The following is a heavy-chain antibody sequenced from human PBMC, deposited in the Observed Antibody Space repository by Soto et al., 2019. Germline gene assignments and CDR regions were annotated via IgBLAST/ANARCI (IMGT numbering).Heavy chain of an antibody. CDR1: GGTFSSYA. J-gene: IGHJ4*02. D-gene: IGHD3-16*02. Sequence: QVQLVQSGAEVKKPGSSVKVSCKASGGTFSSYAISWVRQAPGQGLEWMGGIIPIFGTANYAQKFQGRVTITADESTSTAYMELSSLRSEDTAVYYCARDSGPYDYVWGSYRPYYFDYWGQGTLVTVSS. CDR3: ARDSGPYDYVWGSYRPYYFDY. CDR2: IIPIFGTA. V-gene: IGHV1-69*12.